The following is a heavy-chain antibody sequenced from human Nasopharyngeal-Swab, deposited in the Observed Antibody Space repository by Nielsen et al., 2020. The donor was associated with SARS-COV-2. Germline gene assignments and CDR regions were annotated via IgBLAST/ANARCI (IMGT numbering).Heavy chain of an antibody. CDR2: IKQDGSNK. Sequence: WIRQPPGKGLEWVANIKQDGSNKYYADSVKGRFTISRDNSKNTLYLQMNSLRAEDTAVYYCAKDRGGSGYYYGMDVWGQGTTVTVSS. D-gene: IGHD6-25*01. CDR3: AKDRGGSGYYYGMDV. V-gene: IGHV3-30*02. J-gene: IGHJ6*02.